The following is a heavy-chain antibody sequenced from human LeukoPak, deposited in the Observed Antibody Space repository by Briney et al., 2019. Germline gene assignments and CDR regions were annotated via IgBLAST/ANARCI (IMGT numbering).Heavy chain of an antibody. V-gene: IGHV4-31*03. CDR2: IYYSGST. CDR3: ARGLYSGYAAAWFDP. D-gene: IGHD5-12*01. Sequence: PSQTLSLTCTVSGGSISSGGYYWSWLRQHPGKGLEWIGYIYYSGSTYYNPSLKSRVTISVDTSKNQFSLKLSSVTAADTAVYYCARGLYSGYAAAWFDPWGQGTLVTVSS. J-gene: IGHJ5*02. CDR1: GGSISSGGYY.